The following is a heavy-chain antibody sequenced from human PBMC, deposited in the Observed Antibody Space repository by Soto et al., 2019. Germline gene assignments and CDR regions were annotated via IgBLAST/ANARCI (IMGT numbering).Heavy chain of an antibody. CDR3: ASRSSGWYFDY. CDR2: ISGSGTST. CDR1: GFTFSSYA. V-gene: IGHV3-23*01. Sequence: GGSLRLSCAASGFTFSSYAMNWVRQAPGKGLEWVSVISGSGTSTYYADSVKGRFTISRDNSKNTLYLQMNSLRAEDTAVYYCASRSSGWYFDYWGQGTLVTVSS. J-gene: IGHJ4*02. D-gene: IGHD6-19*01.